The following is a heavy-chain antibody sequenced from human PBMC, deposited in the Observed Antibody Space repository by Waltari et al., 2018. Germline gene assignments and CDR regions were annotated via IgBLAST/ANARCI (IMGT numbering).Heavy chain of an antibody. CDR2: INPTVGTT. Sequence: QVQLVQSGAEVKKPGSSVTVSCKASGGSFASYGISWVRQAPGQGLEWMGGINPTVGTTNYAQKVQGRVTINADKSTSTAYMHLTSLRSEDAAVYYCAGGYYESSGFSFYYFYHMDVWGKGTTVTVSS. V-gene: IGHV1-69*14. J-gene: IGHJ6*03. CDR3: AGGYYESSGFSFYYFYHMDV. D-gene: IGHD3-22*01. CDR1: GGSFASYG.